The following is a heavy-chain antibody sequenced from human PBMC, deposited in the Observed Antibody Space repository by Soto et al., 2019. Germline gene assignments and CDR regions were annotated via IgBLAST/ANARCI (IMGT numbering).Heavy chain of an antibody. Sequence: SGTLSLTCTVSGGSVNSGSYYWTWIRQPPGKGLEWIGYVYDSGSFNYNPSLKSRVTISVDTSKNQFSLKLNSVTAADTAVYYCARGDYALVYWGQGTLVTVSS. V-gene: IGHV4-61*01. J-gene: IGHJ4*02. CDR2: VYDSGSF. D-gene: IGHD3-16*01. CDR1: GGSVNSGSYY. CDR3: ARGDYALVY.